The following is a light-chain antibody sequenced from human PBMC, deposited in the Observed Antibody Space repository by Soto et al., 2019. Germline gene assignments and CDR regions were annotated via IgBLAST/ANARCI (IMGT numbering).Light chain of an antibody. CDR2: EVT. Sequence: QSVRSQPASVSGSPGESITISCTRTSSDIVVYNYVSWYQQHPGEAPKLLIYEVTYRPSGVSDCFCGSKSAYTASLTISGLQPEDVVEYYCSSYTTGSTRVFGTGTKVTVL. V-gene: IGLV2-14*01. CDR1: SSDIVVYNY. CDR3: SSYTTGSTRV. J-gene: IGLJ1*01.